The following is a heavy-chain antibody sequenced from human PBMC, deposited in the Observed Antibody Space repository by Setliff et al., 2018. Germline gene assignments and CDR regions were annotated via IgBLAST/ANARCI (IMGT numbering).Heavy chain of an antibody. CDR2: IDPQDGET. Sequence: ASVKVSCKASGYTFTDHYIHWVQQAPGKNLEWMGRIDPQDGETLYADKFLGRVTITADMSTDTAFMTLSSPTSDDTAVYFCVTDGFVTGSIYLGKYTDVWGKGTTVTVSS. V-gene: IGHV1-69-2*01. CDR3: VTDGFVTGSIYLGKYTDV. D-gene: IGHD1-26*01. CDR1: GYTFTDHY. J-gene: IGHJ6*03.